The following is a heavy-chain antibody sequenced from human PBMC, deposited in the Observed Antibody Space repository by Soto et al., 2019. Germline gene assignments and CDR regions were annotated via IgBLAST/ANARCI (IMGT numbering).Heavy chain of an antibody. V-gene: IGHV3-30*18. D-gene: IGHD2-21*01. J-gene: IGHJ4*02. CDR1: GFSFNTYV. CDR3: AKGLALMADH. Sequence: GGSLRLSCRDSGFSFNTYVMDWVRQAPGKGLEWVARILYDGSKEYYADPVKGRFTISRDNSKNTLYLQMDRLRVEDTAVYFCAKGLALMADHWGQGT. CDR2: ILYDGSKE.